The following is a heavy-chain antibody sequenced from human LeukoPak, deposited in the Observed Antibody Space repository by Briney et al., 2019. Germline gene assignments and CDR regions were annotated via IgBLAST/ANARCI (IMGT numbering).Heavy chain of an antibody. V-gene: IGHV3-49*04. D-gene: IGHD6-19*01. CDR2: IRSKRFCGAT. Sequence: GGSLRLSCIASGFTFGDYAMSWVRQAPGKGLEWVGFIRSKRFCGATEYAASVKGRFTISRDDSKSVAYLHLNSLKTEDTAVYFCTRDILSGWYYFDFWGQGTLVTVSS. J-gene: IGHJ4*02. CDR1: GFTFGDYA. CDR3: TRDILSGWYYFDF.